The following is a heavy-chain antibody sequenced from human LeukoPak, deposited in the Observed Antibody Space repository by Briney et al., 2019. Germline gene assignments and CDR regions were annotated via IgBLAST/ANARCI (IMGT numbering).Heavy chain of an antibody. CDR3: ATNLIGAGEYFQQ. Sequence: PGGSLRLSCVVSGFDFSGFSMSWVRQAPGKGLEWVAIMEEYGSYIFYVDSVKGRFIISRDNARNSLYLQMNNLRAEDTAVYYCATNLIGAGEYFQQWGQGTLVTVSS. V-gene: IGHV3-7*01. CDR1: GFDFSGFS. CDR2: MEEYGSYI. D-gene: IGHD2/OR15-2a*01. J-gene: IGHJ1*01.